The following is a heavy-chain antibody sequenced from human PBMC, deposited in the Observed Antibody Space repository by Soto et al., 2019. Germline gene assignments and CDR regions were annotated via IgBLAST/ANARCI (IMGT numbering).Heavy chain of an antibody. CDR1: GGSISSSSYY. CDR2: IYYSGST. J-gene: IGHJ4*02. D-gene: IGHD3-22*01. CDR3: ARDLMIVDYTPLESSDY. Sequence: PSETLSLTCTVSGGSISSSSYYWGWIRQPPGKGLEWIGSIYYSGSTYYNPSLKSRVTISVDTSKNQFSLKLSSVTAADTAVYYCARDLMIVDYTPLESSDYWGQGTLVTVSS. V-gene: IGHV4-39*01.